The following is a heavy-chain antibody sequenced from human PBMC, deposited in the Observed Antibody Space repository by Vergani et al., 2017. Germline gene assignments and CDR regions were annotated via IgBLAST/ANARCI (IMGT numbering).Heavy chain of an antibody. V-gene: IGHV3-33*01. CDR3: ARERRGVVTLDY. CDR2: IWYDGSNK. Sequence: QVQLVESGAGVVQPGRSLRLSCAASGFTFSSYGMLWVRQAPGKGLEWVAVIWYDGSNKYYADSVKGRFTISRDNSKNTLYLQMNSLRAEDTAVYYCARERRGVVTLDYWGQGTLVTVSS. CDR1: GFTFSSYG. D-gene: IGHD3-3*01. J-gene: IGHJ4*02.